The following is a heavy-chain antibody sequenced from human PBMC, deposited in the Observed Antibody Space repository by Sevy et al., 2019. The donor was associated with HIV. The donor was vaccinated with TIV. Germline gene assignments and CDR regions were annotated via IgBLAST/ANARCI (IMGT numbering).Heavy chain of an antibody. CDR3: ARDTYYSDSSGYFIFDS. CDR1: GYTFTSYA. J-gene: IGHJ4*02. Sequence: ASVKVSCKASGYTFTSYAINWVRQATGEGLEWMGRMNPNSGNTGYAQKFQGRVTMTRNTSISTAYMELSSLRSEDTAVYYCARDTYYSDSSGYFIFDSWGQGTLVTVSS. D-gene: IGHD3-22*01. V-gene: IGHV1-8*01. CDR2: MNPNSGNT.